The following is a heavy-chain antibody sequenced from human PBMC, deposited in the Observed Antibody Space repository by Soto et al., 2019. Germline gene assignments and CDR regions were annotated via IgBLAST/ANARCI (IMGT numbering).Heavy chain of an antibody. Sequence: QVQLVQSGAEVKKPGSSVKVSCKASGGTFSSYAISWVRQAPGQGLEWMGGIIPIFGTANYAKKFQGRVTITAAESTSTAYMELRSLRSEDTAVYYCASREAAAGCYYYSGMDVWGQGTTVTVSS. CDR1: GGTFSSYA. CDR2: IIPIFGTA. J-gene: IGHJ6*02. CDR3: ASREAAAGCYYYSGMDV. D-gene: IGHD6-13*01. V-gene: IGHV1-69*12.